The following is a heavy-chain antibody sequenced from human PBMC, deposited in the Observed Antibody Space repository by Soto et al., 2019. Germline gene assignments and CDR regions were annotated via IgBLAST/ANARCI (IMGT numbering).Heavy chain of an antibody. J-gene: IGHJ4*02. CDR1: GFSFSSYA. Sequence: VQLLESGGGLAQPGLSLRLACEASGFSFSSYAMSWVRQAPGKGLEWVSGISGCADSTYYTGSVKGQFTISRDNSKNTLYLQMSSLRVEDTAIYNCAQETAGKTWGQGTLVTVSS. CDR3: AQETAGKT. D-gene: IGHD1-1*01. V-gene: IGHV3-23*01. CDR2: ISGCADST.